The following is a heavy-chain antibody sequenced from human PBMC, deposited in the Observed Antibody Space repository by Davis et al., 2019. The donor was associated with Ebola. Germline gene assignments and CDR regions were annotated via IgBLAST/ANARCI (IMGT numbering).Heavy chain of an antibody. Sequence: SCKASGYTFTSYGISWVRQAPGKGLEWVSAISGSGGSTYYADSVKGRFTISRDNSKNTLYLQMNSLRAEDTAVYYCAKGAAQLEWDYWGQGTLVTVSS. D-gene: IGHD1-1*01. J-gene: IGHJ4*02. CDR1: GYTFTSYG. CDR3: AKGAAQLEWDY. V-gene: IGHV3-23*01. CDR2: ISGSGGST.